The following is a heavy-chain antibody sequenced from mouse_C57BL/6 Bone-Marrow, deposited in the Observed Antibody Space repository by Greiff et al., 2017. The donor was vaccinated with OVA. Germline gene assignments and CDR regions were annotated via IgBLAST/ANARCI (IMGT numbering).Heavy chain of an antibody. CDR3: AREATSYDYDVSWFAY. CDR2: INPSSGYT. CDR1: GYTFTSYW. D-gene: IGHD2-4*01. J-gene: IGHJ3*01. V-gene: IGHV1-7*01. Sequence: VQLQQSGAELAKPGASVKLSCKASGYTFTSYWMHWVKQRPGQGLEWIGYINPSSGYTKYNQKFKDKATLTADKSSSTAYMQLSSLTYEDSAVYYCAREATSYDYDVSWFAYWGQGTLVTVSA.